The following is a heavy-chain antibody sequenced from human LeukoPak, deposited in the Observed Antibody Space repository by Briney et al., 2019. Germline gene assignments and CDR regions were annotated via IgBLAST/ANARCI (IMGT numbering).Heavy chain of an antibody. D-gene: IGHD6-19*01. CDR2: IGSKAYGGTT. CDR3: TRESAVAGTAGYYFDY. CDR1: GFTFGDYA. J-gene: IGHJ4*02. V-gene: IGHV3-49*03. Sequence: PGGSLRLSCTASGFTFGDYAMSWFRQAPGKGLEWVGFIGSKAYGGTTEYAASVKGRFTISRGDSKSIAYLQMNSLKTEDTAVYYCTRESAVAGTAGYYFDYWGQGTLVTVSS.